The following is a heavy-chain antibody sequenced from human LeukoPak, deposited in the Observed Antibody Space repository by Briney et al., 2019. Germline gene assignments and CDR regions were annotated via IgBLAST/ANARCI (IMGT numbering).Heavy chain of an antibody. CDR2: IYYSGSL. J-gene: IGHJ4*02. V-gene: IGHV4-31*03. Sequence: SETLSLTCTVSGGSISSGNYYRSWIRQHPGKGLEWIGYIYYSGSLHYNPSLKSRVSISVDTSKNQFSLKLSSVTAADTAVYYCARAGYCSGGTCYSGFLDFWGQGTLVTVSS. CDR3: ARAGYCSGGTCYSGFLDF. CDR1: GGSISSGNYY. D-gene: IGHD2-15*01.